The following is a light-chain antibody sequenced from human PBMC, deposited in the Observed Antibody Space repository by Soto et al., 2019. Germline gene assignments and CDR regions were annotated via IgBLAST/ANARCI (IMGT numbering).Light chain of an antibody. CDR1: QTVGRN. V-gene: IGKV3-15*01. CDR2: AAS. CDR3: QQYYTWPRT. Sequence: VMTQYPSTLSVSPEETATLSCRASQTVGRNLAWYQQESGQPPRLLIYAASTRATGIPARFSGSGSGTEFTLTISSLQSDDIAIYYCQQYYTWPRTFGQGTKVDVK. J-gene: IGKJ1*01.